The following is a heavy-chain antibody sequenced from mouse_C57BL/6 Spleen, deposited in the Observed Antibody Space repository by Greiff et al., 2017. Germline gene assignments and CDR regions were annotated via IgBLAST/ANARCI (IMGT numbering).Heavy chain of an antibody. Sequence: QVQLQQSGPELVKPGASVKISCKASGYAFSSSWMNWVKQRPGKGLEWIGRIYPGDGDTNYNGKFKGKATLTADKSYSTAYMQLSSLTSEVSAVYFFERSPYITAVAGFDYWGQGTTLTVSS. D-gene: IGHD1-1*01. J-gene: IGHJ2*01. CDR2: IYPGDGDT. CDR1: GYAFSSSW. V-gene: IGHV1-82*01. CDR3: ERSPYITAVAGFDY.